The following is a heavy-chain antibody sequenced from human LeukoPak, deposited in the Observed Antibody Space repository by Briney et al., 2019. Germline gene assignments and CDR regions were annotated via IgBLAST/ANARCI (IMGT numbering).Heavy chain of an antibody. V-gene: IGHV4-34*01. CDR3: ARVGNLDHLGYFDL. Sequence: SETLSLTCAVYGGSFSGYHWSWIRQPPGKGLEWIGEINHSGSTKYNPSLKSRVTIAVDTSKNQISLKLSSVTAADTAVYYCARVGNLDHLGYFDLWGRGTLVTVSS. D-gene: IGHD1-14*01. J-gene: IGHJ2*01. CDR1: GGSFSGYH. CDR2: INHSGST.